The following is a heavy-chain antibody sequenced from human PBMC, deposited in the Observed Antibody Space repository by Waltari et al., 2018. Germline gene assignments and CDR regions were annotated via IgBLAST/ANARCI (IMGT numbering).Heavy chain of an antibody. V-gene: IGHV1-69*13. Sequence: QVQLVQSGAEVKKPGSSVKVSCQASGGTFSSYAISWVRRAPGQGLEWMGRIIPIFGTANYAQKFQGRVTITADKSTSTAYMELSSLRSEDTAVYYCASGGSSSSYPFYFDYWGQGTLVTVSS. J-gene: IGHJ4*02. D-gene: IGHD6-13*01. CDR2: IIPIFGTA. CDR3: ASGGSSSSYPFYFDY. CDR1: GGTFSSYA.